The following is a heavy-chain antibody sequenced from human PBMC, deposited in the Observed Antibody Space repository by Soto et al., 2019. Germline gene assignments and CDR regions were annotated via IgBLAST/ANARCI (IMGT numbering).Heavy chain of an antibody. CDR2: ISFDESDK. CDR3: AKDLEMATIPLFDY. J-gene: IGHJ4*02. CDR1: GFIFRNYA. Sequence: GGSLRPSCAPSGFIFRNYAMNWVRQAPGKGLEWVAVISFDESDKYYAESVKGRFTISRDNSGSMLYLQMNSLGAEDTAVYYCAKDLEMATIPLFDYWGQGTLVTASS. V-gene: IGHV3-30-3*01. D-gene: IGHD5-12*01.